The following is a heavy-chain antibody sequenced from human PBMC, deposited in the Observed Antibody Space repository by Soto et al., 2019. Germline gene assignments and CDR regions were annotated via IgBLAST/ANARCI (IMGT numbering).Heavy chain of an antibody. D-gene: IGHD1-26*01. CDR3: ARDPGGGWFDP. CDR2: ISYDGSNK. CDR1: GFTFSSYA. V-gene: IGHV3-30-3*01. J-gene: IGHJ5*02. Sequence: QVQLVEAGGGVVQPGRSLRLSCAASGFTFSSYAMHWVRQAPGKGLEWVAVISYDGSNKYYADSVKGRFTISRDNSKNTLYLQMNSLRAEDKAVYYCARDPGGGWFDPWGQGTMVTVSS.